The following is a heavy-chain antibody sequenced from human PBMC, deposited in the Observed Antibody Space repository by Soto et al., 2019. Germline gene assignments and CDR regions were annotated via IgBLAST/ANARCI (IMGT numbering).Heavy chain of an antibody. V-gene: IGHV3-23*01. CDR1: GFTFNNYA. CDR2: ISSTRNGCYT. J-gene: IGHJ4*02. CDR3: AKGDRPYCGAGSCYPTDH. D-gene: IGHD2-15*01. Sequence: EVQLLESGGGLVQPGGSLRLSCAASGFTFNNYALSWVRQAPGKGLEWVAGISSTRNGCYTYYPDSGKGRFTISRDDSMTTLYLQMRSLRAEDTAVYFCAKGDRPYCGAGSCYPTDHWGQGTLVTVSS.